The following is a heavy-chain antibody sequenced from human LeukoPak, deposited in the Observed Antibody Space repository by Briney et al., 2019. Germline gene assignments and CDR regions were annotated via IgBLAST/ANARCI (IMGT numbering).Heavy chain of an antibody. CDR3: ARRAVAGSSPHWYFDY. D-gene: IGHD6-19*01. Sequence: PSETLSLTCAVYGGSFSGYYWSWIRQPPGKGLEWIGEINHSGSTNYNPSLKSRVTISVDTSKNQFSLKLSSVTAADTAVYYCARRAVAGSSPHWYFDYWGQGTLVTVSS. CDR2: INHSGST. CDR1: GGSFSGYY. V-gene: IGHV4-34*01. J-gene: IGHJ4*02.